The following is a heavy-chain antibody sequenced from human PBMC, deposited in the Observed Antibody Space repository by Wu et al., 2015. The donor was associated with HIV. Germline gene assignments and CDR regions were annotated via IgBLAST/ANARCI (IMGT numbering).Heavy chain of an antibody. J-gene: IGHJ4*02. V-gene: IGHV1-46*01. CDR3: ARDATTDRPIWFGEPTLAYYFDY. Sequence: QVQLVQSGAEVKKPGASVKVSCKASGYTFTSYYMHWVRQAPGQGLEWMGIINPSGGSTSYAQKFQGRVTMTRDTSTSTVYMELSSLRSEDTAVYYCARDATTDRPIWFGEPTLAYYFDYWGQGTLVTVSS. CDR1: GYTFTSYY. D-gene: IGHD3-10*01. CDR2: INPSGGST.